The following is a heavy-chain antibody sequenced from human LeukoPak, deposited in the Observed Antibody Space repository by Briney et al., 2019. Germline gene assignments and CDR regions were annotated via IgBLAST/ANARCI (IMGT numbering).Heavy chain of an antibody. CDR2: ISGSGGRT. D-gene: IGHD6-19*01. Sequence: GGSLRLSCAASGFTFSSSALSWVRQAPGKGPEWVSAISGSGGRTYYADSAKGRFTISRDNSRNSLFLQMNSLKAEDTAVYYCAKDSSAVAGPEGSYDIWGQGTMVTVSP. J-gene: IGHJ3*02. CDR3: AKDSSAVAGPEGSYDI. CDR1: GFTFSSSA. V-gene: IGHV3-23*01.